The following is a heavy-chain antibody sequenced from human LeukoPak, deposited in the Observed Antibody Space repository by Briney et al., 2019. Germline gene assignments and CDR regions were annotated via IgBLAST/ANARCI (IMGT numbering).Heavy chain of an antibody. D-gene: IGHD3-10*01. J-gene: IGHJ6*04. CDR2: IWYDGSNK. CDR3: ARKYASGSYYSPYYYYGMDV. CDR1: GFTFSRYG. Sequence: GGSLRLSCAASGFTFSRYGMHWVRQAPGKGLEWVAVIWYDGSNKYYADSVKGRFTISRDNSKNTLYLQMNSLRAEDTAVYYCARKYASGSYYSPYYYYGMDVWGKGTTVTVSS. V-gene: IGHV3-33*01.